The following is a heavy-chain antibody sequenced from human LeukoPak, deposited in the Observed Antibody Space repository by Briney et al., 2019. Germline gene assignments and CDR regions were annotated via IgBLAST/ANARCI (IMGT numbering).Heavy chain of an antibody. Sequence: GGSLRLSCAASGFTFSSYGMHWVRQAPGKGLEWVSFIRYDGSNKYYADSVKGRFTISRDNSKNTLYLQLNSLRGEDTAVYYCVKNRDAYDYWGQGTLVTVSS. CDR1: GFTFSSYG. D-gene: IGHD1-14*01. V-gene: IGHV3-30*02. CDR2: IRYDGSNK. CDR3: VKNRDAYDY. J-gene: IGHJ4*02.